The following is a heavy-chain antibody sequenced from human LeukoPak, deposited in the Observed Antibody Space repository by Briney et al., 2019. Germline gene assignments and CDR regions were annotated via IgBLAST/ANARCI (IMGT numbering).Heavy chain of an antibody. V-gene: IGHV5-51*01. Sequence: GESLKISCKGSGYSFTSYWIGWVRQMPGKGLEWMGIIYPGDSDTRYSPSFQGQVTISADKSISTAYLQWSSLKASDTAMYYCARLITSYYYDSSGYDAFDIWGQGTMVTVSS. CDR1: GYSFTSYW. CDR2: IYPGDSDT. D-gene: IGHD3-22*01. CDR3: ARLITSYYYDSSGYDAFDI. J-gene: IGHJ3*02.